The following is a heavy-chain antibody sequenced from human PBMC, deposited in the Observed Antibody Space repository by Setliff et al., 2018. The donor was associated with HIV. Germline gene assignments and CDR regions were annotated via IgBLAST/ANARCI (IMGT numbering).Heavy chain of an antibody. J-gene: IGHJ4*02. V-gene: IGHV4-59*01. Sequence: PSETLSLTCTVSGGSISSYYWSWIRQPPGKGLEWIGYVYTSETTNYNPSLKSRVTVSVDTSKNQFSLKLNSVTAADTAVYYCARGVPFDYWGQGTLVTVSS. CDR3: ARGVPFDY. CDR1: GGSISSYY. CDR2: VYTSETT.